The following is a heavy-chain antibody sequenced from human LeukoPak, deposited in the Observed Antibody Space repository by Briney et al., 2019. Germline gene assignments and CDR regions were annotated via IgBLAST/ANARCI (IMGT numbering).Heavy chain of an antibody. D-gene: IGHD3-22*01. CDR1: GFSLSTSGVG. J-gene: IGHJ4*02. CDR3: AHRPDDSRRDYFDN. CDR2: IHWDGDR. V-gene: IGHV2-5*02. Sequence: SGPTLVKPTQTLTLTCTFSGFSLSTSGVGVGWIRQPPGKALEWLALIHWDGDRRYSPSLKSRLSITMHTSKNQVVLTLTNMDPVDTATYYCAHRPDDSRRDYFDNWGQGTLVTVSS.